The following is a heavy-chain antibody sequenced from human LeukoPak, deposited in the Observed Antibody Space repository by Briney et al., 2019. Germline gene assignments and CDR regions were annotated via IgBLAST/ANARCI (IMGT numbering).Heavy chain of an antibody. CDR2: ISGSGGST. Sequence: PGGSLRLSCVASGFTFSSHAMNWVRQAPGEGLEWVSGISGSGGSTFYADSVKGRFTISRDNSKNTLYLQVNSLRAEDTAVFYCARLPGHLMVGPAQFDYWGQGTLVTVSS. J-gene: IGHJ4*02. V-gene: IGHV3-23*01. CDR1: GFTFSSHA. CDR3: ARLPGHLMVGPAQFDY. D-gene: IGHD2-15*01.